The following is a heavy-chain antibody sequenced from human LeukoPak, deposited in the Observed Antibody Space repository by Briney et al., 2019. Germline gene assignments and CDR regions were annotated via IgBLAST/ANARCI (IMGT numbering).Heavy chain of an antibody. Sequence: TSETLSLTCAVYGGSFSGYYWSWIRQPPGKGPEWIGEINHSGSTNYNPSLKSRVTISVDTSKNQFSLKLSSVTAADTAVYYCARRGRGGGVVPAADLDYWGQGTLVTVSS. CDR1: GGSFSGYY. D-gene: IGHD2-2*01. J-gene: IGHJ4*02. CDR3: ARRGRGGGVVPAADLDY. CDR2: INHSGST. V-gene: IGHV4-34*01.